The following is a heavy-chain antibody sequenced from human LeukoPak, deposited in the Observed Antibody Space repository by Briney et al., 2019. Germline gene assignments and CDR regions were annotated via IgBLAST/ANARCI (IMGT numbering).Heavy chain of an antibody. CDR2: INSDGGST. V-gene: IGHV3-74*01. CDR1: GFTFSSYW. CDR3: ARGCSSTSCSGDY. J-gene: IGHJ4*02. Sequence: PGGSLRLSCEASGFTFSSYWMHWVRQAPGKGLEWVSRINSDGGSTAYADSVKGRFTISRDNAKNTLYLQMNSLRAEDTAVYYCARGCSSTSCSGDYWGQGTLVAVSS. D-gene: IGHD2-2*01.